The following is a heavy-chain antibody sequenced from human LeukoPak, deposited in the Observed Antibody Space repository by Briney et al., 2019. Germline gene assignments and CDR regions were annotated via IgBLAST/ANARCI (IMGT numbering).Heavy chain of an antibody. CDR2: INQGGSEK. CDR1: AFSLSRYW. CDR3: PRVSRGYSGYPWDN. Sequence: GGALRLSFTASAFSLSRYWMSGVRQARGKGLEGVAKINQGGSEKTYVDSVKGRFTIYRDNATNSVYMQMHSLRDEDTAVYSCPRVSRGYSGYPWDNWGQGTLVTVSS. D-gene: IGHD5-12*01. J-gene: IGHJ4*02. V-gene: IGHV3-7*01.